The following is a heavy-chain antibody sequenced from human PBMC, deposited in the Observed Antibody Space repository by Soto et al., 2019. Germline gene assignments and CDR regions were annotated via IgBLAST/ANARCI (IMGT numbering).Heavy chain of an antibody. CDR2: IIAIVGTA. CDR1: AGPFSSYT. D-gene: IGHD3-22*01. Sequence: AASVKVSCKTSAGPFSSYTIRWVRQAPGQGLEPTGGIIAIVGTANYAQKSKGRVTLTTDTSTSTAYMELRSLRSDDTAVYECASVSGYYESSGYRDYDYRMDVWGQ. J-gene: IGHJ6*02. CDR3: ASVSGYYESSGYRDYDYRMDV. V-gene: IGHV1-69*16.